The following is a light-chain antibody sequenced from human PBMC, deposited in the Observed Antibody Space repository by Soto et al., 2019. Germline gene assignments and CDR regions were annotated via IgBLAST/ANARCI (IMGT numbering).Light chain of an antibody. CDR2: DSN. V-gene: IGLV1-51*01. CDR1: SSNIGNNY. CDR3: GTWDSSLSAVV. Sequence: QSVLTQPPSVSAAPGQKVTISCSGSSSNIGNNYVSWYQQLPGTAPKPLIYDSNKRPLGIPDRFSGSKSGTSATLGITGLQTGDEADYYCGTWDSSLSAVVFGGGTKLTVL. J-gene: IGLJ2*01.